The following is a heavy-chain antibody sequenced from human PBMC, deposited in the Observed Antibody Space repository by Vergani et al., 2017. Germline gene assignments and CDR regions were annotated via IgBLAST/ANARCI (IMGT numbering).Heavy chain of an antibody. CDR3: ARDHCGVDCYYPTHFDY. J-gene: IGHJ4*02. Sequence: QVQLVQSGAEVKKPGSSVKVSCKASGGTFSSYAISWVRKAPGQGFEWMGRIIPIFGTANYAQKFQGRVTITADESTSTAYMELSSLRSEDTAVYYCARDHCGVDCYYPTHFDYWGQGTLVTVSS. D-gene: IGHD2-21*02. CDR2: IIPIFGTA. V-gene: IGHV1-69*18. CDR1: GGTFSSYA.